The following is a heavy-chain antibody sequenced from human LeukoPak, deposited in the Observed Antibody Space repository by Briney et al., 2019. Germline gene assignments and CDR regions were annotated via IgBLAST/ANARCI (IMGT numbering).Heavy chain of an antibody. V-gene: IGHV3-23*01. CDR3: AKDQRWESPHYLDS. CDR2: ISASGGST. Sequence: PSETLSLTCAVYGGSFSGYYWSWIRQVPGKGLEWVSGISASGGSTSYADSVRGRFTISRDNSKNTLYVQMNSLRDEDTAVYYCAKDQRWESPHYLDSWGQGTLVTVSS. CDR1: GGSFSGYY. J-gene: IGHJ4*02. D-gene: IGHD1-26*01.